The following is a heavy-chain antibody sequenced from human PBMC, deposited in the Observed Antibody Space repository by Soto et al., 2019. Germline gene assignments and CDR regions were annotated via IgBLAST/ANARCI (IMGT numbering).Heavy chain of an antibody. J-gene: IGHJ4*02. Sequence: QITLKESGPTLVKPTQTLTLTCTFSGFSLSTNGVDVGWIRPPPGKALEWLALIYWDDDKRYSPSLKSRLTITKDTSKNRVVLTMTNMDPVDTATYYCAHSPRITMYDYWGQGTLVTVSS. CDR3: AHSPRITMYDY. D-gene: IGHD3-10*02. CDR2: IYWDDDK. V-gene: IGHV2-5*02. CDR1: GFSLSTNGVD.